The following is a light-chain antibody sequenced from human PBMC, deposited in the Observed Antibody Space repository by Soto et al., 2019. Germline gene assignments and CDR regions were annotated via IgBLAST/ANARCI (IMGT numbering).Light chain of an antibody. CDR2: ATD. CDR3: LQRGNWPSLA. CDR1: QTITNY. J-gene: IGKJ4*01. V-gene: IGKV1-39*01. Sequence: DIQMTQSPSSLSASVGDRVTITCRASQTITNYLNWYQQQSGKAPKLLIYATDTLQSGVPSRFSGSGSGTDYTLTISSLEPEDFAVYYCLQRGNWPSLAFGGGTKVEIK.